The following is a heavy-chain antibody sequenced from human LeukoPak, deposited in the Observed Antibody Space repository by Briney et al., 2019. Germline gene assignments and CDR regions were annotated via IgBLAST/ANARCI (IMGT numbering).Heavy chain of an antibody. Sequence: ASVKVSCKASGYTFISYGISWVRQAPGQGLEWMGWISAYNGNTNYAQKLQGRVTMTTDTSTSTAYMELRSLGSDDTAVYYCAREFDDYKIVDYWGQGTLVTVSS. D-gene: IGHD5-24*01. J-gene: IGHJ4*02. CDR3: AREFDDYKIVDY. V-gene: IGHV1-18*01. CDR2: ISAYNGNT. CDR1: GYTFISYG.